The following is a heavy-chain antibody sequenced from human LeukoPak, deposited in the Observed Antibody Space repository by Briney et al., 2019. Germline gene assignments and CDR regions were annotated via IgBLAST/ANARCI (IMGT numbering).Heavy chain of an antibody. D-gene: IGHD3-10*01. CDR2: IYYSGST. CDR1: GGXXXSGGYY. CDR3: ARCITHDAFDI. J-gene: IGHJ3*02. V-gene: IGHV4-31*02. Sequence: SGGXXXSGGYYWSWIRQHPGKGLEWIGYIYYSGSTYYNPSLKSRVTISVDRSKNQFSLKLSSVTAADTAVYYCARCITHDAFDIWGQGTMVTVSS.